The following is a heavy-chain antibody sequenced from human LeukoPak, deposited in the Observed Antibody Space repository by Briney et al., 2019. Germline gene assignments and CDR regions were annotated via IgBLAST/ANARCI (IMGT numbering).Heavy chain of an antibody. V-gene: IGHV1-69*13. CDR1: GGTFSSYA. Sequence: VASVKVSCKASGGTFSSYAISWVRQAPGQGLEWMGGIIPIFGTANYAQKFQGRVTITADESTSTAYMELSSLRSEDTAVYYCARTLYAVVTPGEYYYYGMDVWGQGTTVTVSS. CDR2: IIPIFGTA. CDR3: ARTLYAVVTPGEYYYYGMDV. J-gene: IGHJ6*02. D-gene: IGHD4-23*01.